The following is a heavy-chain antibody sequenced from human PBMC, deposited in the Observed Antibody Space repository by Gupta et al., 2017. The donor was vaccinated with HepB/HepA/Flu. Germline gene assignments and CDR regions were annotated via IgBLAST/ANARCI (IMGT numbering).Heavy chain of an antibody. CDR2: IYYSGST. Sequence: QLQLQESGPGLVKPSETLSLTCTVSGGSISSSSYYWGWIRQPPGKGLEWIGSIYYSGSTYYNPSLKSRVTISVDTSKNQFSLKLSSVTAADTAVYYCATPITVYDFWSGYYCYWGQGTLVTVSS. D-gene: IGHD3-3*01. CDR3: ATPITVYDFWSGYYCY. V-gene: IGHV4-39*01. J-gene: IGHJ4*02. CDR1: GGSISSSSYY.